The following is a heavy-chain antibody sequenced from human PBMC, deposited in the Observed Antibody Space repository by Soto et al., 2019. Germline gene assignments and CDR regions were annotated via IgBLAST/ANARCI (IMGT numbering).Heavy chain of an antibody. CDR3: ARDVGYSSFDY. CDR1: GFTLSSYW. D-gene: IGHD2-15*01. V-gene: IGHV3-7*01. J-gene: IGHJ4*02. CDR2: INQDGSEK. Sequence: GGSLRRSCGASGFTLSSYWMSWVRQAPGKGLEWVANINQDGSEKNYVDSVKGRFTISRDNAKNSLYLQMNSLRAEDTAVYYCARDVGYSSFDYWGQGA.